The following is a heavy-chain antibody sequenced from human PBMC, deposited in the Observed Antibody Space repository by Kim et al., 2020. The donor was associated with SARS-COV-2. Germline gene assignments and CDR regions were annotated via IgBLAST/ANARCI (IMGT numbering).Heavy chain of an antibody. D-gene: IGHD3-3*01. V-gene: IGHV3-33*01. J-gene: IGHJ4*02. Sequence: GGSLRLSCAASGFTFSSYGMHWVRQAPGKGLEWVAVIWYDGSNKYYADSVKGRFTISRDNSKNTLYLQMNSLRAEDTAVYYCARDWYYDLGCFDYWGQGTLVTVSS. CDR2: IWYDGSNK. CDR1: GFTFSSYG. CDR3: ARDWYYDLGCFDY.